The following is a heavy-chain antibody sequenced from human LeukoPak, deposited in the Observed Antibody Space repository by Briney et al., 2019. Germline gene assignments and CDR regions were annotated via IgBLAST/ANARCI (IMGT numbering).Heavy chain of an antibody. CDR3: ARAAGWLDP. CDR2: ISWNSGSI. Sequence: GGSLRLSCAASGFTFDDYAMHWVRQAPGKGLEWVSGISWNSGSIGYADSVKGRFIISRDNTKKSLYLQMNSLRVEDTAVYYCARAAGWLDPWGRGTLVTVPS. CDR1: GFTFDDYA. V-gene: IGHV3-9*01. D-gene: IGHD6-13*01. J-gene: IGHJ5*01.